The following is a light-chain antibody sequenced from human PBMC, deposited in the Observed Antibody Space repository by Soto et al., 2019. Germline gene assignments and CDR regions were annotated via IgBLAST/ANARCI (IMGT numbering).Light chain of an antibody. CDR3: CSYAGSSTFSVL. CDR1: SSDVGSYNL. Sequence: QSALTQPASVSGSPGQSITISRTGISSDVGSYNLVSWYQQHPGKAPKLMIYEGSKRPSGISNRFSGSKSGNTASLTISGLQAEDEADYYCCSYAGSSTFSVLFGGGTKLTVL. CDR2: EGS. V-gene: IGLV2-23*03. J-gene: IGLJ2*01.